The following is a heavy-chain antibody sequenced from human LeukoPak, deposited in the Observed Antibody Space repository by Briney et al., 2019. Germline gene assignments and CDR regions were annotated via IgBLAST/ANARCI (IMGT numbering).Heavy chain of an antibody. J-gene: IGHJ3*02. CDR2: IISNENSA. Sequence: GGSLRLSCAASGFTFSSHLMHWVRQAPGKGLVWVSRIISNENSATYADSVKGRFTISRDNAKNTLYLQMNSLRAEDTAVYYCVRGGIASAFDIWGQGTMVTVSS. D-gene: IGHD6-13*01. CDR3: VRGGIASAFDI. V-gene: IGHV3-74*01. CDR1: GFTFSSHL.